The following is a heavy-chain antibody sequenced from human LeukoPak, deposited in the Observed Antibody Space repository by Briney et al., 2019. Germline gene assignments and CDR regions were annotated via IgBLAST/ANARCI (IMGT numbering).Heavy chain of an antibody. CDR2: IYYSGST. CDR3: ARSVRFSSDYFDY. CDR1: GGSISSYY. V-gene: IGHV4-59*01. D-gene: IGHD6-6*01. Sequence: SETLSLTCTVSGGSISSYYWSWIRQPPGKGLEWIGYIYYSGSTNYNPSLKSRVTISVDTSKNQFSLKLSSVTAADTAVYYCARSVRFSSDYFDYWGQGTLVTVSS. J-gene: IGHJ4*02.